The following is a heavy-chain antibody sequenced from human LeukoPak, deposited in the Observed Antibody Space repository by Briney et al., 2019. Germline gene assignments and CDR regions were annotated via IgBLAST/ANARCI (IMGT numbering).Heavy chain of an antibody. CDR1: GGSISSGSYY. Sequence: PSQTLSLTCTVSGGSISSGSYYWSWIRQPAGKGLEWIGRIYTSGSTNYNPSLKSRVTISVDTSKNQFSLKLSSVTAADTAVYYCAKDIRLSYVGDDYWGQGTLVTVSS. CDR2: IYTSGST. CDR3: AKDIRLSYVGDDY. D-gene: IGHD3-10*02. J-gene: IGHJ4*02. V-gene: IGHV4-61*02.